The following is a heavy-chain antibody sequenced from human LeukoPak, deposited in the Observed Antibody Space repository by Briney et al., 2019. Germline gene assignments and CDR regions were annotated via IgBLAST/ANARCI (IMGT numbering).Heavy chain of an antibody. V-gene: IGHV3-64*01. D-gene: IGHD3-10*01. Sequence: GGSLRLSCAASGFTFSNCAMHWVRQAPGKGLEYVSAISSTGDSTYYANSVKGRFTISRDNSKNTLYLQMGSLRAEDMAIYYCARGSHFYGSGSYCNEPLDYWGQGAPVTLSS. J-gene: IGHJ4*02. CDR2: ISSTGDST. CDR3: ARGSHFYGSGSYCNEPLDY. CDR1: GFTFSNCA.